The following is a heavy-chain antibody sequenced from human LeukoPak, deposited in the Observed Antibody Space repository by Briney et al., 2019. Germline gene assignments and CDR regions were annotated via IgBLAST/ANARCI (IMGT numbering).Heavy chain of an antibody. D-gene: IGHD3-9*01. Sequence: EASVKVSCKASGYTFTGYYMHWVRQAPGQGLEWMGWINPNSGGTNYAQKFQDRVTMTRDTSISTVYVELSRLRSDDTAVYYCARSPDILTGEKFDYWGQGTLVTVSS. CDR3: ARSPDILTGEKFDY. V-gene: IGHV1-2*02. CDR1: GYTFTGYY. J-gene: IGHJ4*02. CDR2: INPNSGGT.